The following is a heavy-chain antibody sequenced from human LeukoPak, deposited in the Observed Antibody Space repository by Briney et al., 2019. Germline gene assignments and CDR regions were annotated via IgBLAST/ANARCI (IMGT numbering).Heavy chain of an antibody. D-gene: IGHD2-2*02. CDR3: ARLPILYNNNYPAPGAFGI. Sequence: GGSLRLSCAASGFTFSDSYMAWIRQAPGKGLNWVSYINNNANIIYYADSVKGRFTISRDNAKNSLSLQMNSLRAEDTAVYYCARLPILYNNNYPAPGAFGIWGQGTVVTVSS. CDR2: INNNANII. CDR1: GFTFSDSY. V-gene: IGHV3-11*01. J-gene: IGHJ3*02.